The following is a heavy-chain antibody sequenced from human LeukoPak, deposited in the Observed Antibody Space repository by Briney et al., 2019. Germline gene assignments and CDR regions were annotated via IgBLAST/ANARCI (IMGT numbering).Heavy chain of an antibody. V-gene: IGHV1-18*01. CDR3: ARDKFRDYDILTGMMGGAFEI. Sequence: GASVKVSCKASGYTFSSPGISWVRQTPGQGLESMGGISAYTGNTNDAQKLQGRGTMTTDTSTSTAYMELRSLRSGDTAVYYCARDKFRDYDILTGMMGGAFEIWGQGTMVT. CDR2: ISAYTGNT. J-gene: IGHJ3*02. CDR1: GYTFSSPG. D-gene: IGHD3-9*01.